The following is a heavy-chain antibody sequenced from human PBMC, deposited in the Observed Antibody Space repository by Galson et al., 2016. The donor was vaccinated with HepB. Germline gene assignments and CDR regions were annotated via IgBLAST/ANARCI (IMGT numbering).Heavy chain of an antibody. CDR3: AHGGIADAFDI. J-gene: IGHJ3*02. V-gene: IGHV3-23*01. Sequence: SLRLSCAASGFAFSSYAMSWVRQAPGKGLEWVSGISVSGGSTHYADSVKGRFIISRDNSKNTLHLQLNGLRAEDTAVYYCAHGGIADAFDIWGQGTVLIVSS. CDR2: ISVSGGST. D-gene: IGHD3-16*01. CDR1: GFAFSSYA.